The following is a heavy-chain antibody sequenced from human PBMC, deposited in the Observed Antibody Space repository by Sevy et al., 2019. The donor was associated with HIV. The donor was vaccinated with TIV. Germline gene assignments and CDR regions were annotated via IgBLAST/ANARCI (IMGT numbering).Heavy chain of an antibody. CDR3: ARDRRTVWIDY. Sequence: GSLRLSCTVSGFTFSSFGLHWVRQAPGKGLEWVAVIWADGSNQYYGDSVKGRFTVSRDNSKNTLFLQMDNLRAEDTAVYYCARDRRTVWIDYWGQGTQVTVSS. CDR2: IWADGSNQ. CDR1: GFTFSSFG. J-gene: IGHJ4*02. D-gene: IGHD1-1*01. V-gene: IGHV3-33*01.